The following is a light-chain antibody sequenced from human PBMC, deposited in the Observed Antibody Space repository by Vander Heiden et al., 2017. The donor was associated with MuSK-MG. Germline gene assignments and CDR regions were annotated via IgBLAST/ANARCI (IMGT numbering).Light chain of an antibody. J-gene: IGLJ2*01. CDR2: QVD. CDR1: ISDIGGFSW. V-gene: IGLV2-14*01. CDR3: SSFSLHTSVV. Sequence: QSALTQPASVSGSLGQSVTISCTGTISDIGGFSWVPWYRLHPVNAPEVILHQVDVRPSGISDRFSGSKSGNTASLRIAALRAEDEGDYFCSSFSLHTSVVFGGGTKLTVL.